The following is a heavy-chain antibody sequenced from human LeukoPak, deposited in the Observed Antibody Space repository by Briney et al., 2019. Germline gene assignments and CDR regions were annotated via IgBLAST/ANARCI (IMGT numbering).Heavy chain of an antibody. CDR3: ARDALGYDSSGYYKVGDY. Sequence: ASVKVSCKASGYTFTSYVISWVRQAPGQGLEWMGWISAYNGNTNYAQKLQGRVTMTTDTSTSTAYMELRSLRSDDTAVYYCARDALGYDSSGYYKVGDYWGQGTLVTVSS. V-gene: IGHV1-18*01. D-gene: IGHD3-22*01. CDR2: ISAYNGNT. CDR1: GYTFTSYV. J-gene: IGHJ4*02.